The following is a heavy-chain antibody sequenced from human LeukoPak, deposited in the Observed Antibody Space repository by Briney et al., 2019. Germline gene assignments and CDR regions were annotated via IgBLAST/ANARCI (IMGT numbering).Heavy chain of an antibody. CDR1: GFTFSSYA. CDR3: AKENVLRFSGGFDY. D-gene: IGHD3-3*01. V-gene: IGHV3-30-3*01. Sequence: PGGSLRLSCAASGFTFSSYAMHWVRQAPGKGLEWVAVISYDGSNKYYADSVKGRFTISRDNSKNTLYLQMNSLRAEDTAVYYCAKENVLRFSGGFDYWGQGTLVTVSS. CDR2: ISYDGSNK. J-gene: IGHJ4*02.